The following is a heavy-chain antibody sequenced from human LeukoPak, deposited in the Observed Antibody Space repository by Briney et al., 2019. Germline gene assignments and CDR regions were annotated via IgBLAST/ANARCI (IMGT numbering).Heavy chain of an antibody. Sequence: AASVTVSCKASGYTFTAYYIHWVRHAPGQGLEWMGWINPNSGGTIYEQKFQGRVAMTRDTSISTAYMELSRLRSDDTAVYYCARDDCSGGSCYSRGSFKIARQRTNWFDPWGQGTLVTVSS. CDR3: ARDDCSGGSCYSRGSFKIARQRTNWFDP. CDR1: GYTFTAYY. CDR2: INPNSGGT. J-gene: IGHJ5*02. V-gene: IGHV1-2*02. D-gene: IGHD2-15*01.